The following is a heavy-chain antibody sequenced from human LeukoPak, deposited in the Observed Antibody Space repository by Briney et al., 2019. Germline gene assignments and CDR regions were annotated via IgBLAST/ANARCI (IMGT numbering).Heavy chain of an antibody. J-gene: IGHJ3*02. V-gene: IGHV4-61*05. D-gene: IGHD2-2*01. CDR3: ARNPGYCSSTSCYAESAFDI. Sequence: SETLSLTCTVSGGSISSSSYYWGWIRQPPGKGLEWIGYIYYSGSTNYNPSLKSRVTISVDTSKNQFSLKLSSVTAADTAVYYCARNPGYCSSTSCYAESAFDIWGQGTMVTVSS. CDR2: IYYSGST. CDR1: GGSISSSSYY.